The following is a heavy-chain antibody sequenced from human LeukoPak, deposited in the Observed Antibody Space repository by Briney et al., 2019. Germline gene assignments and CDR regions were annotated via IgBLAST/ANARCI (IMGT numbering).Heavy chain of an antibody. J-gene: IGHJ4*02. V-gene: IGHV3-30-3*01. CDR3: ARGVVISTYFDY. D-gene: IGHD3-22*01. Sequence: PGGSLRLSCAASGFTFSSYAMHWVRQAPGKGLEWVAVISYDGSNKYYADSVKGRFTISRGNSKNTLYLQMNSLRAEDTAVYYCARGVVISTYFDYWGQGTLVTVSS. CDR2: ISYDGSNK. CDR1: GFTFSSYA.